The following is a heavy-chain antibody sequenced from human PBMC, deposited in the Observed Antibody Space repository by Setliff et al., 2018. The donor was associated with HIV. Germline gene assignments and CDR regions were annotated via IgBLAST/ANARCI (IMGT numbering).Heavy chain of an antibody. D-gene: IGHD2-21*01. J-gene: IGHJ4*02. Sequence: SETLSLTCFVSGTSISNNNYYWGWIRQAPGEGLEWLGSASYSGSTYYNPSLRSRVTIAVDTSTNQVSLKLKSMTAADTAVYYCASCHVGIAHDFNNWGQGALVTVSS. CDR2: ASYSGST. CDR3: ASCHVGIAHDFNN. V-gene: IGHV4-39*01. CDR1: GTSISNNNYY.